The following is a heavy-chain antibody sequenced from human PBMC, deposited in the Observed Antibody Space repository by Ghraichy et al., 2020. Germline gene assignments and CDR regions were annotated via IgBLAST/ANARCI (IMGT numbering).Heavy chain of an antibody. J-gene: IGHJ4*02. CDR2: ISSSSSYI. CDR1: GFTFSSYS. D-gene: IGHD3-10*01. CDR3: ARDPGYGSGSYEGYYFDY. V-gene: IGHV3-21*01. Sequence: GGSLRLSCAASGFTFSSYSMNWVRQAPGKGLEWVSSISSSSSYIYYADSVKGRFTISRDNAKNSLYLQMNSLRAEDTAVYYCARDPGYGSGSYEGYYFDYGGQGTLVTVSS.